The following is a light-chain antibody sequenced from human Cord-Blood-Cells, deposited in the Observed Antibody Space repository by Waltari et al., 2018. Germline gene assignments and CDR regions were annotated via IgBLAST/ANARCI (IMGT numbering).Light chain of an antibody. CDR2: DVS. J-gene: IGLJ2*01. V-gene: IGLV2-14*01. Sequence: QSALTRPASESGSPGQSITIYCTGTSSDVGGYNYVSWYQQHPGQAPKLMFYDVSNRPSGVSNRFSGPKSGNMASLTIARLHAEYEAYYYCMSYTSSSTLVFGGGTKLTVL. CDR3: MSYTSSSTLV. CDR1: SSDVGGYNY.